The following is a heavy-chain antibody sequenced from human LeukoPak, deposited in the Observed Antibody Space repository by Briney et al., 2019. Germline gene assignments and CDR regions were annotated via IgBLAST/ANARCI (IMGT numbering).Heavy chain of an antibody. CDR1: GFTFDNYA. V-gene: IGHV3-9*01. D-gene: IGHD6-19*01. J-gene: IGHJ1*01. CDR3: ARAYKDRSLAGKKEFFQH. Sequence: GGSLRLSCAASGFTFDNYAMDWVRQVPGKGLEWISLISWNSGTIGYADSVKGRFTISRDNANNFLYLQMNSLRAEDTALYYCARAYKDRSLAGKKEFFQHWGQGTLVTVSS. CDR2: ISWNSGTI.